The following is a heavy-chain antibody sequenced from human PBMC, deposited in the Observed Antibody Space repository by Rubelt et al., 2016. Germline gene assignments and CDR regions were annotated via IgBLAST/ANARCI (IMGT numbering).Heavy chain of an antibody. CDR3: AKDPRSISSRGCFDY. CDR1: GFTFTTYA. V-gene: IGHV3-23*01. CDR2: ISGSSGST. Sequence: EVQLLESGGGLVQPGGSLRLSCAASGFTFTTYAMSWVRQAPGKGLEWVSAISGSSGSTYYADSVKGRFTISRDNSKNPLYLQMNSLRAEDTAVYYCAKDPRSISSRGCFDYWGQGTLVTVSS. D-gene: IGHD6-6*01. J-gene: IGHJ4*02.